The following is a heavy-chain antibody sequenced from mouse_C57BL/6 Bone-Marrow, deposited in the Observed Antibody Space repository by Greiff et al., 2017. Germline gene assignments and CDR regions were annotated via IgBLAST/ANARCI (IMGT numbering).Heavy chain of an antibody. CDR2: IDPETGGT. D-gene: IGHD1-1*02. CDR1: GYTFTDYE. Sequence: VKLQPSGAELVRPGASVTLSCKASGYTFTDYEMHWVKQTPVHGLEWIGAIDPETGGTAYNQKFKGKAILTADKSSSTAYMELRSLTSEDSAVYYCTRRWDWGQGTTLTVSS. V-gene: IGHV1-15*01. J-gene: IGHJ2*01. CDR3: TRRWD.